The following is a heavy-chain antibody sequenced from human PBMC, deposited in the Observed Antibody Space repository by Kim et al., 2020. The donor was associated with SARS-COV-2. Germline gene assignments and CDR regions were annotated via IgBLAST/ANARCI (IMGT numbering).Heavy chain of an antibody. CDR3: AKDYYDSIGYPFFDY. V-gene: IGHV3-33*06. CDR2: IWYDGSNK. D-gene: IGHD3-22*01. J-gene: IGHJ4*02. CDR1: GFTFSSDG. Sequence: GGSLRLSCAASGFTFSSDGMHWVRQAPGKGLEWVAVIWYDGSNKYYEDSVKGRFTISRENSKNTLYLQMNSLRAEDTAVYYCAKDYYDSIGYPFFDYWGQGTLVTVSS.